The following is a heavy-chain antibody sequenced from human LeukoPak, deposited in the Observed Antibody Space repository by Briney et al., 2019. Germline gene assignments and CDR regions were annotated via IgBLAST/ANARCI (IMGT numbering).Heavy chain of an antibody. CDR1: GFTFSSYA. CDR2: ISASGGST. Sequence: GGSLRLSCAASGFTFSSYAMSWVRQAPGKGLEWVSGISASGGSTYYADSVKGRFTISRDNSKNTLYLQMNSLRAEDTAVYYCAKTIRRYCDFWSGSDCWGQGTLVTVSS. J-gene: IGHJ4*02. D-gene: IGHD3-3*01. CDR3: AKTIRRYCDFWSGSDC. V-gene: IGHV3-23*01.